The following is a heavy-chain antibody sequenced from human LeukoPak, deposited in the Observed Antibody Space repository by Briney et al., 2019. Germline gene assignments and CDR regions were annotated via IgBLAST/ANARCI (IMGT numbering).Heavy chain of an antibody. CDR1: GGSISSYY. Sequence: PSETLSLACTVSGGSISSYYWSWIRQPPGKGLEWIGYIYYSGSTNYNPSLKSRVTISVDTSKNQFSLKLSSVTAADTAVYYCAREYIVTLFGQSAFDIWGQGTMVTVSS. V-gene: IGHV4-59*01. J-gene: IGHJ3*02. CDR2: IYYSGST. D-gene: IGHD5-12*01. CDR3: AREYIVTLFGQSAFDI.